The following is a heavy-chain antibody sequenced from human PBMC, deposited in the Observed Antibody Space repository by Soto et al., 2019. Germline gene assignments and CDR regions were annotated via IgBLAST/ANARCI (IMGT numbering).Heavy chain of an antibody. V-gene: IGHV1-69*01. D-gene: IGHD6-19*01. CDR2: IIPRFGTA. J-gene: IGHJ4*02. Sequence: QVQLVQSGAEVKQPGSSVKVSCKTSGGTFSTYAIYWVRQAPGQGLEWMGAIIPRFGTADYAQKFKGRVTITADESTSTASMELSSLRSEDTAVYYCARPKGSYSSGYYYFDYWGQGTLVTVSS. CDR1: GGTFSTYA. CDR3: ARPKGSYSSGYYYFDY.